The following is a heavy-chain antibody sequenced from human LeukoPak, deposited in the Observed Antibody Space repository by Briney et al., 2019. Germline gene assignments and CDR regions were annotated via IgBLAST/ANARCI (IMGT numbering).Heavy chain of an antibody. CDR2: IYYSGST. CDR3: ARSAYYYGSGSYYRYYFDY. D-gene: IGHD3-10*01. Sequence: SETLSLTCTVSGGSISSGDYYWSWIRQPPGKGLEWIGYIYYSGSTYYNPSLKSRITISVDTSKNQFSLNLSSVTAADTAVYYCARSAYYYGSGSYYRYYFDYWGQGTLVTVSS. CDR1: GGSISSGDYY. V-gene: IGHV4-30-4*01. J-gene: IGHJ4*02.